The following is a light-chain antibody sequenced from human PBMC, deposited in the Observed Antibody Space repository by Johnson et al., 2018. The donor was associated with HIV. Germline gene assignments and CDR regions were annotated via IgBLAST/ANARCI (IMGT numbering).Light chain of an antibody. Sequence: QSVFTQPPSVSAAPGQKVTISCSGSSSNIGNNYVSWYQQLPGTAPKLLIYDNNKRPSGIPDRFSGSKSGTSATLGITGLQTGDEADYYCGTWDSSLIAHVFGTGTKVTVL. CDR3: GTWDSSLIAHV. J-gene: IGLJ1*01. V-gene: IGLV1-51*01. CDR1: SSNIGNNY. CDR2: DNN.